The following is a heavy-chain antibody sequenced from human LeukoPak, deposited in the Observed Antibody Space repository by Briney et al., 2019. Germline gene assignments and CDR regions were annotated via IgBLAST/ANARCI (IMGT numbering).Heavy chain of an antibody. CDR3: ASWGWGDIVVVPAAADAFDI. V-gene: IGHV4-39*01. CDR1: GGSISSSSYY. D-gene: IGHD2-2*01. J-gene: IGHJ3*02. Sequence: SETLSLTCTVSGGSISSSSYYWGWVRQPPGKGLEWIGSIYYSGSTYYNPSLKSRVTISVDTSKNQFSLKLSSVTAADTAVYYCASWGWGDIVVVPAAADAFDIWGQGTMVTVSS. CDR2: IYYSGST.